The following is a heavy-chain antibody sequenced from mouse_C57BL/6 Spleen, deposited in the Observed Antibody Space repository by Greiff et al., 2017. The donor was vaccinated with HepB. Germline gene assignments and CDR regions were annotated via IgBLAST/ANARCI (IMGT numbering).Heavy chain of an antibody. V-gene: IGHV1-15*01. Sequence: VKLMESGAELVRPGASVTLSCKASGYTFTDYEMHWVKQTPVHGLEWIGAIDPETGGTAYNQKFKGKAILTADKSSSTAYMELRSLTSEDSAVYYCTREGSSLDYWGQGTTLTVSS. CDR3: TREGSSLDY. J-gene: IGHJ2*01. CDR1: GYTFTDYE. D-gene: IGHD1-1*01. CDR2: IDPETGGT.